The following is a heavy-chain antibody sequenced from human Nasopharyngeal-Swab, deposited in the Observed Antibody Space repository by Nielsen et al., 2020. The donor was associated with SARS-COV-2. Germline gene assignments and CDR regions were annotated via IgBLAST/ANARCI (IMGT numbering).Heavy chain of an antibody. V-gene: IGHV1-18*04. J-gene: IGHJ6*03. Sequence: ASVKVSCKASGYTFTGYYMHWVRQAPGQGLEWMGWISAYNGNTNYAQKLQGRVTMTTDTSTSTAYMELRSLRSDDTAVYYCARVQYDYVWGSYRYYYYYMDVWGKGTTVTVSS. CDR2: ISAYNGNT. CDR1: GYTFTGYY. CDR3: ARVQYDYVWGSYRYYYYYMDV. D-gene: IGHD3-16*02.